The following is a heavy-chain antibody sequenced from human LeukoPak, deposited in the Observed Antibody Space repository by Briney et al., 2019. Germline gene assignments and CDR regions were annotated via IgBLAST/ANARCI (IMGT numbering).Heavy chain of an antibody. J-gene: IGHJ4*02. Sequence: GGSLRLSCAGSGYSFSDYEMNWVRQAPGRGLEWVAYIWSSGTVTHYTDSVKDRLTISRDNGKNSLFLQMNGLRAEDTAVYYCAIERSFCEGDCSDYWGQGTLVTVSS. CDR2: IWSSGTVT. D-gene: IGHD2-21*01. CDR3: AIERSFCEGDCSDY. V-gene: IGHV3-48*03. CDR1: GYSFSDYE.